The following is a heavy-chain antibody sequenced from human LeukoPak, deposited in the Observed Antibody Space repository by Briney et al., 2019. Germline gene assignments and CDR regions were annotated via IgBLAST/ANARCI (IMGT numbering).Heavy chain of an antibody. V-gene: IGHV3-23*01. CDR2: ISGSGGST. CDR3: AKKDDYVWGSYRSEHFQH. CDR1: GFTFSTYA. J-gene: IGHJ1*01. D-gene: IGHD3-16*02. Sequence: GGSLRLSCAASGFTFSTYAMSWVRQAPGKGLEWVSDISGSGGSTYYAGSVRGRFTISRDNSRNTLYLQMNSLRAEDTAVYYCAKKDDYVWGSYRSEHFQHWGQGTLVTVSS.